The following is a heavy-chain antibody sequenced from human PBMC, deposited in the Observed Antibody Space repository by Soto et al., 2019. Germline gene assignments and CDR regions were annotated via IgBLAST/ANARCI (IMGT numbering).Heavy chain of an antibody. V-gene: IGHV4-59*12. CDR3: ARDRGPYGDYYFQH. Sequence: SETLSLTCTISGGSITNYYWSWIRQPPGKGLEWIGYIYYSGNTHYNPSLRSRVIMSLITSKNQFSLKLSSVTAADTAVYYCARDRGPYGDYYFQHWGQGTLVTVSS. J-gene: IGHJ1*01. CDR2: IYYSGNT. D-gene: IGHD4-17*01. CDR1: GGSITNYY.